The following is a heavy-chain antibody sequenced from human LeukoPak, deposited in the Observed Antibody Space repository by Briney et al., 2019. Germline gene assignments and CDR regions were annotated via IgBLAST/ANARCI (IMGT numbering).Heavy chain of an antibody. D-gene: IGHD3-3*01. CDR2: IYPGDSDT. CDR1: GYSFTSYW. J-gene: IGHJ5*02. V-gene: IGHV5-51*01. CDR3: ARHPPLDFWSGSNWFDP. Sequence: GESLKISCKGSGYSFTSYWIGWVRQMPGKGLEWTGIIYPGDSDTRYSPSFQGQVTISADKSISTAYLQWSSLKASDTAMYYCARHPPLDFWSGSNWFDPWGQGTLVTVSS.